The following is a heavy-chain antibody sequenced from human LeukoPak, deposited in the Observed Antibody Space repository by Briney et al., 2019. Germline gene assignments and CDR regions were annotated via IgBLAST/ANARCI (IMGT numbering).Heavy chain of an antibody. CDR1: GFTFSDYY. CDR2: ISSSSSYT. Sequence: GGSLRLSCAASGFTFSDYYMSWIRQAPGKGLEWVSYISSSSSYTNYADSVKGRFTISRDNAKNSLYLQMNSLRAEDAAVYYCARGIAVAGIMDWSDPWGQGTLVTVSS. J-gene: IGHJ5*02. D-gene: IGHD6-19*01. V-gene: IGHV3-11*06. CDR3: ARGIAVAGIMDWSDP.